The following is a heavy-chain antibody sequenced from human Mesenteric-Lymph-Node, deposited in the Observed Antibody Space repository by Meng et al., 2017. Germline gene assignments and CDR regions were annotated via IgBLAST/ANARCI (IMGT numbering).Heavy chain of an antibody. CDR1: GFSFSSYW. CDR2: IMQDGSGK. J-gene: IGHJ4*02. CDR3: ARARGGYDFDY. Sequence: GESLKISCAASGFSFSSYWMTWVRQAPGKGLEWVANIMQDGSGKYYVDSVKGRFTISRDNAKNSLYLQMNSLRDEDTAMYYCARARGGYDFDYWGQGTLVTVSS. D-gene: IGHD5-12*01. V-gene: IGHV3-7*01.